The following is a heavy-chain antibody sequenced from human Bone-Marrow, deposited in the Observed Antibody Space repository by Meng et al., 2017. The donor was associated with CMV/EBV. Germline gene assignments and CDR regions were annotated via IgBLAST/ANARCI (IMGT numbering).Heavy chain of an antibody. CDR1: GFTFSNAW. CDR2: ISSSSSYI. CDR3: ARGGCSSTSCSVTYYYYGMDV. D-gene: IGHD2-2*01. V-gene: IGHV3-21*01. J-gene: IGHJ6*02. Sequence: GESLKISCAASGFTFSNAWMSWVRQAPGKGLEWVSSISSSSSYIYYADSVKGRFTISRDNAKNSLYLQMNSLRAEDTAVYYCARGGCSSTSCSVTYYYYGMDVWGQGTTVTVSS.